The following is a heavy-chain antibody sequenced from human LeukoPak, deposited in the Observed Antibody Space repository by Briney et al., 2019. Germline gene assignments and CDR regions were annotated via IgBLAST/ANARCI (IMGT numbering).Heavy chain of an antibody. Sequence: ASVKVSCKASGYTFTGYYMHWVRQAPGQGREWMGWINPNSGGTNYAQKFQGRVTMTRDTSISTAYMELSRLRSDDTAVYYCARDSPDSSGYYSDYWGQGTLVTVSS. V-gene: IGHV1-2*02. J-gene: IGHJ4*02. CDR1: GYTFTGYY. CDR2: INPNSGGT. CDR3: ARDSPDSSGYYSDY. D-gene: IGHD3-22*01.